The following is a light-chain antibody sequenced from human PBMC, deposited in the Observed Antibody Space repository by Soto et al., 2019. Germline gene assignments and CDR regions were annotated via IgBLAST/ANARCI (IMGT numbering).Light chain of an antibody. CDR2: WAS. CDR3: QQYYNTPYT. CDR1: QSILYSSNNKNY. V-gene: IGKV4-1*01. J-gene: IGKJ2*01. Sequence: DIVMTQSPDSLAVSLGERATINCKSSQSILYSSNNKNYLAWYQQKPGQPPKLLIYWASTRESGVPDRFSGSGSGTDFTLTISSLQAEDVAVYYCQQYYNTPYTFGQVTQLEIK.